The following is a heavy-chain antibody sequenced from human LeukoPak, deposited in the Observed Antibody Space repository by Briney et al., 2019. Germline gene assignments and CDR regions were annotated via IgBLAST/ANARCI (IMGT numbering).Heavy chain of an antibody. Sequence: GGSLKLSCAASGFTFSSYEMNWVRQAPGEGLEWVSYIISSGSTIYYADSVKSRFTISRDNAKNSLYLQTNSLRAEDTAVYYCARDGIQLWLDYWGQGTLVTVSS. CDR2: IISSGSTI. CDR3: ARDGIQLWLDY. D-gene: IGHD5-18*01. V-gene: IGHV3-48*03. J-gene: IGHJ4*02. CDR1: GFTFSSYE.